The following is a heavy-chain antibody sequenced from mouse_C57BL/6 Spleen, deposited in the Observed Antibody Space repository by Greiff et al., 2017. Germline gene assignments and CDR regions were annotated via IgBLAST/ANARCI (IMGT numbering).Heavy chain of an antibody. J-gene: IGHJ3*01. Sequence: VQLKESGPELVKPGASVKISCKASGYSFTGYYMNWVKQSPEKSLEWIGEINPSTGGTTYNQKFKAKATLTVDKSSSTAYMQLKSLTSEDSAVYYCARWPNYYGSSYGFAYWGQGTLVTVSA. CDR2: INPSTGGT. V-gene: IGHV1-42*01. CDR3: ARWPNYYGSSYGFAY. D-gene: IGHD1-1*01. CDR1: GYSFTGYY.